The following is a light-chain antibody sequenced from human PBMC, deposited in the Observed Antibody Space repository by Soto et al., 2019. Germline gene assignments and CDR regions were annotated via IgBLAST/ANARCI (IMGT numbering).Light chain of an antibody. CDR2: VNS. CDR1: SSNIGAGYD. Sequence: QLVLTQPPSVSGAPGKRVTISCTGSSSNIGAGYDVHWYQQLPGTAPKLLIYVNSNWPSGVPDRFSGSKSGTSASLAITGLQAEDEADYYCQSYDSSLSAVVFGGGTKVTVL. V-gene: IGLV1-40*01. J-gene: IGLJ2*01. CDR3: QSYDSSLSAVV.